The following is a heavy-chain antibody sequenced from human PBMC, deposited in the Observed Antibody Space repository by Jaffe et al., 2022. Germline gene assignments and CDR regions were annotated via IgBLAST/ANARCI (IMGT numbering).Heavy chain of an antibody. V-gene: IGHV3-30*18. J-gene: IGHJ3*02. CDR1: GFTFSSYG. CDR3: AKYSGKYSSGWHTGGDDAFDI. CDR2: ISYDGSNK. D-gene: IGHD6-19*01. Sequence: QVQLVESGGGVVQPGRSLRLSCAASGFTFSSYGMHWVRQAPGKGLEWVAVISYDGSNKYYADSVKGRFTISRDNSKNTLYLQMNSLRAEDTAVYYCAKYSGKYSSGWHTGGDDAFDIWGQGTMVTVSS.